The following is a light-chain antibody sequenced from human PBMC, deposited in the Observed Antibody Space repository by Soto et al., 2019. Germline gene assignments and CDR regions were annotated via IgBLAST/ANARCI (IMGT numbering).Light chain of an antibody. J-gene: IGLJ7*01. Sequence: QAVVTQPPSASGTPGQRVTISCSGSSSNIGSNYVYCYQQLPGTAPKLLIYRNNQPPSGVPDRFSGSKSGTSASLAISGLRSEDEADYYCAAWDDSLSGAVFGGGTPLTV. V-gene: IGLV1-47*01. CDR3: AAWDDSLSGAV. CDR2: RNN. CDR1: SSNIGSNY.